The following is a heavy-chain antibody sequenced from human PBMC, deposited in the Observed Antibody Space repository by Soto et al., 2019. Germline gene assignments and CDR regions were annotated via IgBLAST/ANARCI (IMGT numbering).Heavy chain of an antibody. CDR1: GYTFSGFN. CDR3: ASAAVTGTAGRDC. J-gene: IGHJ4*02. CDR2: INPNSGGT. Sequence: GASVKVSCKASGYTFSGFNMLWVRPAPGQGLEWMGWINPNSGGTKSAEKFQGRVTMTRDTSISTAYMELSRLTSDDTAGYYCASAAVTGTAGRDCWGQGTQVTVSA. V-gene: IGHV1-2*02. D-gene: IGHD6-19*01.